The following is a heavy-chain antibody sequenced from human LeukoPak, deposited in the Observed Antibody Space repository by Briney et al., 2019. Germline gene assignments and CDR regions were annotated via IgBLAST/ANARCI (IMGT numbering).Heavy chain of an antibody. D-gene: IGHD3-10*01. CDR3: ARDYYGAGSYPFDY. V-gene: IGHV3-48*02. J-gene: IGHJ4*02. Sequence: GGSLRLSCAASGFDFNKYNMNWVRQAPGKGLEWLSYISSNSATVYYADSVKGRFTISRDNDKNSLYLRVNSLRDEDTAVYYCARDYYGAGSYPFDYWGQGTLVTVSS. CDR2: ISSNSATV. CDR1: GFDFNKYN.